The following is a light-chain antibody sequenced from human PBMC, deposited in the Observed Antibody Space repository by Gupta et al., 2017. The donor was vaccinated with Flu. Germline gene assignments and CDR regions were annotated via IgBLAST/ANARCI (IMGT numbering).Light chain of an antibody. Sequence: DIQMTQSPSSLSASVGARVTITCRASQDIGNYLAWYKQKPGETPKLLVYAASTWQAGVPSRFSGSGYGKDFTLTISSRQPEDVASYYCQKYNSYPPFTFGHGTKVDIK. CDR2: AAS. CDR3: QKYNSYPPFT. V-gene: IGKV1-27*01. J-gene: IGKJ3*01. CDR1: QDIGNY.